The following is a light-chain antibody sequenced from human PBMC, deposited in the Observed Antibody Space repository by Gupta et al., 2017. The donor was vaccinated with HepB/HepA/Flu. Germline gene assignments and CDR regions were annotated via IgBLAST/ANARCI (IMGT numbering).Light chain of an antibody. J-gene: IGKJ2*01. V-gene: IGKV3-11*01. CDR1: QSVINF. CDR2: DAS. CDR3: QQRSAWPYT. Sequence: EIVLTQSPATLSLSPGERATLSCRASQSVINFLAWYQQKPGQAPRLLIYDASNRATGIPARFSGSGSVTDFTLTISSLQPEDFAVYYCQQRSAWPYTFGQGTKVEIK.